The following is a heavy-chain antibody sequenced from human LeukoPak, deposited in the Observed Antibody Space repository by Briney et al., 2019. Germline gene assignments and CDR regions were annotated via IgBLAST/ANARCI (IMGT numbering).Heavy chain of an antibody. CDR2: INHSGST. Sequence: SETLSLTCAVYGGSFSGYYWSWIRQPPGKGLEWIGEINHSGSTNYNPSLKNRVTISVDTSKNQSSLKLSSVTAADTAVYYCARVVQGFDDFEIWGQGTMVTVSS. V-gene: IGHV4-34*01. CDR3: ARVVQGFDDFEI. CDR1: GGSFSGYY. D-gene: IGHD2-2*01. J-gene: IGHJ3*02.